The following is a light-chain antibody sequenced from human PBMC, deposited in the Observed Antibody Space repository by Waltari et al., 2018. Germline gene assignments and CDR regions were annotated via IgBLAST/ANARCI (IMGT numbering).Light chain of an antibody. V-gene: IGLV3-21*02. CDR3: QVWDSSSDPLYV. CDR1: NIGRKI. CDR2: DGS. J-gene: IGLJ1*01. Sequence: SYVLTQPPPVSVAPGLTARITRGGNNIGRKIVHWYQQNPGQAPVLVVPDGSDRPSGVPGRFSGSNSGNTATLTISRVEAGDEADYYCQVWDSSSDPLYVFGTGTKVTVL.